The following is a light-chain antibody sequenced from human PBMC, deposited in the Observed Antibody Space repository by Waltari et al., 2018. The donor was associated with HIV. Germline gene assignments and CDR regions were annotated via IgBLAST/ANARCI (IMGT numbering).Light chain of an antibody. CDR3: GTWDGGLSTWV. V-gene: IGLV1-51*01. Sequence: QSVLTQSPSVSAAPGQRVIISCPGSSPRVGSNYISWYQQVSGAAPRLLIYDTDKRPSGIPDRFSGSKSGTSATLGITGLQIDDEADYYCGTWDGGLSTWVFGGGTKLTVV. J-gene: IGLJ3*02. CDR1: SPRVGSNY. CDR2: DTD.